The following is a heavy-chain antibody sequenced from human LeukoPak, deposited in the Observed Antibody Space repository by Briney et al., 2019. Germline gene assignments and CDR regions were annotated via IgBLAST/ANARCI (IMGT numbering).Heavy chain of an antibody. CDR3: ARVTGYMTEDYFDY. CDR2: IYYSGST. Sequence: PSETLSLTCTVSGGSISSSSYYWGWIRQPPGKGLEWIGYIYYSGSTNYNPSLKSRVTISVDTSKNQFSLRLSSVTAADTAVYYCARVTGYMTEDYFDYWGQGTLITVSS. D-gene: IGHD6-13*01. V-gene: IGHV4-61*05. J-gene: IGHJ4*02. CDR1: GGSISSSSYY.